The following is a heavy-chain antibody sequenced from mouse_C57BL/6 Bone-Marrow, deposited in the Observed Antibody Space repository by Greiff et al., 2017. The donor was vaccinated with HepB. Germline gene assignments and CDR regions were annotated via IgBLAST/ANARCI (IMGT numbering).Heavy chain of an antibody. V-gene: IGHV1-69*01. CDR2: IDPSDSYT. Sequence: QVQLQQPGAELVMPGASVKLSCKASGYTFTSYWMHRVKQRPGQGLEWIGEIDPSDSYTNYNQKFKGKSTLTVDKSSSTAYMQLSSLTSEDSAVYYCAVRAYWGQGTLVTVSA. CDR3: AVRAY. CDR1: GYTFTSYW. J-gene: IGHJ3*01.